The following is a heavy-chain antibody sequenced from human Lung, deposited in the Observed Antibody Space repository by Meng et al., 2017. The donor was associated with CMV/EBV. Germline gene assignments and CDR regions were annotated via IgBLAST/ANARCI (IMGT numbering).Heavy chain of an antibody. CDR2: ISYDGSNK. CDR1: GFTFSSYA. J-gene: IGHJ6*04. V-gene: IGHV3-30-3*01. D-gene: IGHD6-6*01. CDR3: ARESGSSSFYYYYGMDV. Sequence: SCAASGFTFSSYAMHWVRQAPGKGLEWVAVISYDGSNKYYADSVKGRFTISRDNSKNTLYLQMNSLRAEDTAVYYCARESGSSSFYYYYGMDVWGEGXTVTVSS.